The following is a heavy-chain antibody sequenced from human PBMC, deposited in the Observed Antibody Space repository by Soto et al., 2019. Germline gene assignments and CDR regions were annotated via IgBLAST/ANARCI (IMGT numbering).Heavy chain of an antibody. D-gene: IGHD3-3*01. CDR1: GGSISSYY. CDR2: IYYSGST. CDR3: AGRSNGTLYDFWSGYWHYYGMDV. Sequence: SETLSLTCTVSGGSISSYYWSWIRQPPGKGLEWIGHIYYSGSTNYNPSLKSRVTISVDTSKNQFSLKLSSVTAADTAVYYCAGRSNGTLYDFWSGYWHYYGMDVWGQGTTVTVSS. J-gene: IGHJ6*02. V-gene: IGHV4-59*01.